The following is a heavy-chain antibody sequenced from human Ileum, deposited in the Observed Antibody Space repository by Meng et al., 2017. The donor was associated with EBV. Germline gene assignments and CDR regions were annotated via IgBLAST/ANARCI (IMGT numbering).Heavy chain of an antibody. CDR1: GYTFSSND. D-gene: IGHD4-23*01. Sequence: QVPRVVVGGGGRKPGASWKVTVKGYGYTFSSNDNNWRRQAPGQGHEWMGWRNPNSANTGFAPKFKGRVTMTRDTSITTAYMELSSLTSEDTAVYYCVRGKLTTVITPIDYWGQGTLVTVSS. CDR2: RNPNSANT. J-gene: IGHJ4*02. CDR3: VRGKLTTVITPIDY. V-gene: IGHV1-8*01.